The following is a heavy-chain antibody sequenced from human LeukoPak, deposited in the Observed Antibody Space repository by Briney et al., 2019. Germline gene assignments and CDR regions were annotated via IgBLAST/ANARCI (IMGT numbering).Heavy chain of an antibody. J-gene: IGHJ4*02. D-gene: IGHD6-13*01. V-gene: IGHV3-72*01. CDR3: AGSSSSGTSVLQF. CDR2: IRNKANGNTM. CDR1: GFTFSSYA. Sequence: GGSLRLSCAASGFTFSSYAMHWVRQAPGKGLEWVGRIRNKANGNTMEYAASVKGRFIISRDDSSNSVYLHMNSLQIEDTAVYFCAGSSSSGTSVLQFWGQGTLVIVSA.